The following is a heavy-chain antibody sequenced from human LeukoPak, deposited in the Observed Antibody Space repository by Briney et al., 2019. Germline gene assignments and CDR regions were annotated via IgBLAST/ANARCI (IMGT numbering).Heavy chain of an antibody. D-gene: IGHD3-22*01. V-gene: IGHV4-34*01. CDR2: INHSGST. Sequence: PPETLSLTCAVYGGSFSGYYWSWIRQPPGKGLEWIGEINHSGSTNYNPSLKSRVTISVDTSKNQFSLKLSSVTAADTAVYYCARAGDSRWFDPWGQGTLVTVSS. J-gene: IGHJ5*02. CDR1: GGSFSGYY. CDR3: ARAGDSRWFDP.